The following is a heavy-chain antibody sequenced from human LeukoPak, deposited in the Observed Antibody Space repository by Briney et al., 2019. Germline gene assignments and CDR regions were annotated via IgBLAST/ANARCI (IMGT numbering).Heavy chain of an antibody. CDR1: GGSFSGYY. V-gene: IGHV4-34*01. CDR3: ARGRGGNARLSAPRYYYYGMDV. J-gene: IGHJ6*02. CDR2: INHSGST. D-gene: IGHD4-23*01. Sequence: SETLSLTCAVYGGSFSGYYWSWIRQPPGKGLEWIGEINHSGSTNYNPSLKSRVTISVDTSKNQFSLKLSSVTAADTAVYYCARGRGGNARLSAPRYYYYGMDVWGQGTTVTVSS.